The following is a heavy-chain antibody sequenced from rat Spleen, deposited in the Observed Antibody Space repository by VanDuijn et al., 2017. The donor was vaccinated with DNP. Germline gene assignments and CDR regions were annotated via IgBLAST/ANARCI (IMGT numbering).Heavy chain of an antibody. V-gene: IGHV5-46*01. Sequence: EVQLVESGGGLVQPGRSMKLSCAASGFTFSGVPMAWVRQAPTRGLEWVATISSNGGNTYYRDSVKGRFTISRDIAKSSLYLQMTSLRSEDTATYYCARPDYWGQGVMVTVSS. CDR2: ISSNGGNT. CDR3: ARPDY. CDR1: GFTFSGVP. J-gene: IGHJ2*01.